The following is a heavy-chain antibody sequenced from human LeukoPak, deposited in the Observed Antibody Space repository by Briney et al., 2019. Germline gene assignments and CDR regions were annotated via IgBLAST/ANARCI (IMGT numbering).Heavy chain of an antibody. D-gene: IGHD6-25*01. CDR3: ARDASGGSRDY. CDR1: GFTFSSYS. J-gene: IGHJ4*02. CDR2: ISDSSTYI. V-gene: IGHV3-21*01. Sequence: GGSLRLSCAASGFTFSSYSMNWVRQAPGKGLEWVSSISDSSTYIYYADSVNGRFTVSRDNAKNSLYLQMNSLRVEDTAVYYCARDASGGSRDYWGQGTLVTVSS.